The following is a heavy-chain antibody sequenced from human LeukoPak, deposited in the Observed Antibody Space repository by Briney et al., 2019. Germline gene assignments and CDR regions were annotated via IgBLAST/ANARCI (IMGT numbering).Heavy chain of an antibody. CDR3: ARDGPHYDFWSGPAY. Sequence: GGSLRLSCEASGFTFSSYWMSWVRQAPGKGLEWVANINEDGSEKYYVESVKGRFTISRDNAKNSLYLQMDSLRAEDTAVYYCARDGPHYDFWSGPAYWGQGTPVTVSS. V-gene: IGHV3-7*05. CDR1: GFTFSSYW. J-gene: IGHJ4*02. D-gene: IGHD3-3*01. CDR2: INEDGSEK.